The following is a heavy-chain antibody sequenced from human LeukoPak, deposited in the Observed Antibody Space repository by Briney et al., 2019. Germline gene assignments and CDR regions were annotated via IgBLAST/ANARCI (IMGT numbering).Heavy chain of an antibody. CDR2: IIPIFGTA. CDR1: GGTFSSYA. D-gene: IGHD3-22*01. Sequence: SVKVSCKASGGTFSSYAISWVRQAPGQGLEWMGGIIPIFGTANYAQKFQGRVTITTDESTSTAYMELCSLRSEGTAVYYCAAADSSGYYYRDYWGQGTLVTVSS. J-gene: IGHJ4*02. V-gene: IGHV1-69*05. CDR3: AAADSSGYYYRDY.